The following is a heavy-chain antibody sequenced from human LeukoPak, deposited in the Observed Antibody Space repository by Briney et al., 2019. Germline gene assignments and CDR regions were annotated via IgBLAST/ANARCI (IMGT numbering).Heavy chain of an antibody. CDR2: ISSSSSYI. CDR3: ARGIAAAGTWFDP. V-gene: IGHV3-21*01. D-gene: IGHD6-13*01. Sequence: GGSLRLSCAASGFTFSSYSMNWVRQAPGKGLEWVSSISSSSSYIYYADSVKGRFTNSRDTAKNSLYLQMNSLRAEDTAVYYCARGIAAAGTWFDPWGQGTLVTVSS. J-gene: IGHJ5*02. CDR1: GFTFSSYS.